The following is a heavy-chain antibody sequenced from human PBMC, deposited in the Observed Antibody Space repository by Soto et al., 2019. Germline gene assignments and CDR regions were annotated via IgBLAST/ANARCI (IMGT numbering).Heavy chain of an antibody. CDR1: GFTVSSNY. CDR3: ARDPYY. CDR2: IYSGGST. V-gene: IGHV3-66*01. J-gene: IGHJ4*02. Sequence: EVQLVESGGGLVQPGGSLRLLCAVSGFTVSSNYMSWVRQAPGKGLEWVSVIYSGGSTYYADSVKGRFTISRDNSKNTLYLAMNSLRDEDTAVYYCARDPYYWGQGTLVTVSS.